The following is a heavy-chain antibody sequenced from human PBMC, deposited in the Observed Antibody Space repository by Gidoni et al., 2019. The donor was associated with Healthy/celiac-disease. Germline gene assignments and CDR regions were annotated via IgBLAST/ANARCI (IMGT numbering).Heavy chain of an antibody. Sequence: QVQLQQWGAGLLKPSETLSLTCAVYGGSFRGYYWSWIRQPPGKGLEWIGEINHSGSTNYNPSLKSRVTISVDTSKNQFSLKLSSVTAADTAVYYCARGRWELRFDYWGQGTLVTVSS. J-gene: IGHJ4*02. CDR2: INHSGST. V-gene: IGHV4-34*01. CDR1: GGSFRGYY. CDR3: ARGRWELRFDY. D-gene: IGHD1-26*01.